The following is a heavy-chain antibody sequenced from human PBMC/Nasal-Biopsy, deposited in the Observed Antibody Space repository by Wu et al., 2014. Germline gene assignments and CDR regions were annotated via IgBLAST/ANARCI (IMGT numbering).Heavy chain of an antibody. J-gene: IGHJ4*02. Sequence: LRLSCAASGGTLSSYWMTWVRQFPGKGLEWVANIKQDGTDIHYVDSVKGRFTISRDNAKNSLYLQMNSLRAEDTAVYYCVGGSGWYGFLWGQGTLVTVSS. CDR2: IKQDGTDI. CDR3: VGGSGWYGFL. D-gene: IGHD6-19*01. CDR1: GGTLSSYW. V-gene: IGHV3-7*02.